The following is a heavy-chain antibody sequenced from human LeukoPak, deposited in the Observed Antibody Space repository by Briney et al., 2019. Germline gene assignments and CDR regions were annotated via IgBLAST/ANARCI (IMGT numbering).Heavy chain of an antibody. CDR1: GGSFSGYY. CDR2: INHSGGT. Sequence: SETLSLTCAVYGGSFSGYYWSWIRQPPGKGLEWIGEINHSGGTNYNPSLKGRVTISVDTSKNQFSLKLSSVTAADTAVYYCAGSVLLSIWGQGTMVTVSS. CDR3: AGSVLLSI. J-gene: IGHJ3*02. D-gene: IGHD3-10*01. V-gene: IGHV4-34*01.